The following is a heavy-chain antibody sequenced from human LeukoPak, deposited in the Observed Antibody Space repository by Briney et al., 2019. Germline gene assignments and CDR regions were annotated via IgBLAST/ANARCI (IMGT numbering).Heavy chain of an antibody. CDR1: GFTFSDYY. Sequence: GGSLRLSCAASGFTFSDYYMSWIRQAPGKGLEWVSYISSSGSTIYYADSVKGRFTISRDNSKNTLYLQMNTMRAEDTAVYYCAKDRYVSPTARRGRESDYWGQGTLVTVSS. CDR2: ISSSGSTI. D-gene: IGHD2-2*01. V-gene: IGHV3-11*04. CDR3: AKDRYVSPTARRGRESDY. J-gene: IGHJ4*02.